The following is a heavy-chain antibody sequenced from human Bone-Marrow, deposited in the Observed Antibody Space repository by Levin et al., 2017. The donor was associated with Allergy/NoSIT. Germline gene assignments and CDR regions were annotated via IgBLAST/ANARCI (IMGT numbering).Heavy chain of an antibody. CDR1: GFTFGDYA. V-gene: IGHV3-49*04. Sequence: GESLKISCTASGFTFGDYAMSWVRQAPGKGLEWVGFIRSKAYGGTTEYAASVKGRFTISRDDSKSIAYLQMNSLKTEDTAVYYCTRDWGATHYYYYMDVWGKGTTVTVSS. CDR3: TRDWGATHYYYYMDV. J-gene: IGHJ6*03. CDR2: IRSKAYGGTT. D-gene: IGHD1-26*01.